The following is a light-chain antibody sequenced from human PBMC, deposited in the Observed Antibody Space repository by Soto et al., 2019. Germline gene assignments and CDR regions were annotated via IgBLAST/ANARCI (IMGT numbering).Light chain of an antibody. CDR3: QQYNNWPPRT. Sequence: ILLTQSPATLSLSPGERATLSCRASQSVSSYLAWYQQKPGQAPRLLLYDASNRATGIPARFSGSGSGTEFTLTISSLQSEDFAVYYCQQYNNWPPRTFGQGTKVDIK. CDR1: QSVSSY. CDR2: DAS. V-gene: IGKV3-11*01. J-gene: IGKJ1*01.